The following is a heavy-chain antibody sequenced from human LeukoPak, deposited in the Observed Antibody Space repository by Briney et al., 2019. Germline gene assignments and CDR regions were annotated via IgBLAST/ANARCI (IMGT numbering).Heavy chain of an antibody. J-gene: IGHJ4*02. D-gene: IGHD3-10*01. CDR3: GRVCSGSRLD. CDR1: VFTVSSEY. V-gene: IGHV3-53*01. Sequence: PGGSLRLSCEASVFTVSSEYMSWVRQAPGKGLEWVSAIYRNGSTYYADSVKGRFTISRDNSKNTLYLQMNSLRPDDTGVYYCGRVCSGSRLDWGQGTLVTVSS. CDR2: IYRNGST.